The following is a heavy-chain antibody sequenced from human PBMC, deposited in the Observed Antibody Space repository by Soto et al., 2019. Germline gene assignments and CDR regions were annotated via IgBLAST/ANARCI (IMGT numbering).Heavy chain of an antibody. Sequence: ASVKVSCKASGYTFTGYYVHWVREAPGQGLEWMGWINPETGGTSYAQRFQGRVTLSRDTSINTAYLEVSRLRFDDAAVYFCARERYQVISDGMDVWGQGTTVTVSS. CDR1: GYTFTGYY. V-gene: IGHV1-2*02. D-gene: IGHD2-2*01. CDR2: INPETGGT. J-gene: IGHJ6*02. CDR3: ARERYQVISDGMDV.